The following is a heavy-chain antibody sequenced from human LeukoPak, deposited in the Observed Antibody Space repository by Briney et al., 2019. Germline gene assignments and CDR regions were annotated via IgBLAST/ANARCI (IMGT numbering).Heavy chain of an antibody. V-gene: IGHV3-53*05. CDR1: GFTVSSNY. D-gene: IGHD3-16*01. CDR3: AKVRWGSDNALDS. CDR2: IYSGGST. Sequence: GGYLRLSCAASGFTVSSNYMSWVRQAPGKGLEWVSVIYSGGSTYYADSVKGRFTISRDNSMNTLYLQMNSLRAEDTAVYYCAKVRWGSDNALDSWGQGTLVTGSS. J-gene: IGHJ4*02.